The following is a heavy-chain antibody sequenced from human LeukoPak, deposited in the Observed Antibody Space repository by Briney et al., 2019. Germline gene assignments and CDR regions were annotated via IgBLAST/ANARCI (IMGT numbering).Heavy chain of an antibody. D-gene: IGHD4-23*01. CDR1: GFTFDDYT. J-gene: IGHJ6*02. V-gene: IGHV3-43*01. CDR2: ISWDGGST. Sequence: GGSLRLSCAASGFTFDDYTMHWVRQAPGKGLEWVSLISWDGGSTYYADSVKGRFTISRDNSKNSLYLQMNSLRTEDTALYYCAKDRVSSRTFFYYYYGMDVWGQGTTVTVSS. CDR3: AKDRVSSRTFFYYYYGMDV.